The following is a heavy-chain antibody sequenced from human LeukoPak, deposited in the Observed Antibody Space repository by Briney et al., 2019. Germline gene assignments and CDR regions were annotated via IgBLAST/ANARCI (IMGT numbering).Heavy chain of an antibody. D-gene: IGHD2-15*01. J-gene: IGHJ4*02. CDR2: INAGNGNT. V-gene: IGHV1-3*01. Sequence: ASVKVSCKASGYTFTSYAMHWVRQAPGQRLEWMGWINAGNGNTKYSQKFQGRVTITRDTSASTAYMELSSLRSEDTAVYHCARGGYCSGGSCSRGSKTLDYWGRGTLVTVSS. CDR3: ARGGYCSGGSCSRGSKTLDY. CDR1: GYTFTSYA.